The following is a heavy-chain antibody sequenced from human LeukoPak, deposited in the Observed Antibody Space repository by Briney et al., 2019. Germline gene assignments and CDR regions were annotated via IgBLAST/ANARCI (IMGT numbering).Heavy chain of an antibody. Sequence: GGSLRLSCAASGFTFSSYAMSWVRQAPGKGLEWVSAISGSGGSTYYADSVKGRFTVSRDNSKNTLYLQMNSLRAEDTAVYYCAKVEYYYDSSGYYPDAFDIWGQGTMVTVSS. CDR1: GFTFSSYA. CDR2: ISGSGGST. J-gene: IGHJ3*02. CDR3: AKVEYYYDSSGYYPDAFDI. V-gene: IGHV3-23*01. D-gene: IGHD3-22*01.